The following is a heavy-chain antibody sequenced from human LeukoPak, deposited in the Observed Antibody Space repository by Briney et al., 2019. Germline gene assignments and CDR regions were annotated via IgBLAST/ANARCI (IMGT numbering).Heavy chain of an antibody. V-gene: IGHV3-74*01. J-gene: IGHJ4*02. CDR1: GFTFSNAW. Sequence: GGSLRLSCAASGFTFSNAWMSWVRQAPGKGLVWVSRINSDGSSTSYADSVKGRFTISRDNAKNTLYLQMNSLRAEDTAVYYCAGGRIAVAGFDYWGQGTLVTVSP. CDR2: INSDGSST. CDR3: AGGRIAVAGFDY. D-gene: IGHD6-19*01.